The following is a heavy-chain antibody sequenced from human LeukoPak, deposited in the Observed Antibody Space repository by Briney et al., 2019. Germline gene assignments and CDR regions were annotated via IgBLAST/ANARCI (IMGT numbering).Heavy chain of an antibody. Sequence: GGSLRLSCVVSGFTFSGYGMHWVRQAPGKGLEWVAVTSYDGSNEYYADSVKGRFTISRDNSKNTLYLQMNSLRTEDTAVYYCAKDHWTESSGPHLDYWGQGTLVTVSS. J-gene: IGHJ4*02. D-gene: IGHD3-22*01. CDR2: TSYDGSNE. V-gene: IGHV3-30*18. CDR1: GFTFSGYG. CDR3: AKDHWTESSGPHLDY.